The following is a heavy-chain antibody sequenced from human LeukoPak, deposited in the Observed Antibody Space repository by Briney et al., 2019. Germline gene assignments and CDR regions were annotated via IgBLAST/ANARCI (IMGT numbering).Heavy chain of an antibody. CDR2: INPSGGTT. Sequence: ASVKVSCKTSGYSFIGYYIHWVRQAPGQGLQWMAIINPSGGTTSSAHKFRGRLTMTRDMSTSTVYMELSNLRSDDTAVYYCARDSRYCNGGSCYQNNWFDSWGQGTLVTVSS. CDR1: GYSFIGYY. J-gene: IGHJ5*01. D-gene: IGHD2-15*01. CDR3: ARDSRYCNGGSCYQNNWFDS. V-gene: IGHV1-46*01.